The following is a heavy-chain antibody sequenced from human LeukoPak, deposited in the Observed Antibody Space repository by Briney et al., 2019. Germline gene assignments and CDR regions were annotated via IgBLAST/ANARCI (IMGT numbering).Heavy chain of an antibody. CDR2: IYYSGST. CDR3: ARDPMAGTFRAFDS. D-gene: IGHD6-19*01. V-gene: IGHV4-39*07. CDR1: GGSISSSSYY. Sequence: PSETLSLTCTVSGGSISSSSYYWGWIRQPPGKGLEWIGSIYYSGSTYYNPSLKSRVTMSVDTSKNQISLKLNSVTAADTAVYYCARDPMAGTFRAFDSWGQGTMVTVSS. J-gene: IGHJ3*02.